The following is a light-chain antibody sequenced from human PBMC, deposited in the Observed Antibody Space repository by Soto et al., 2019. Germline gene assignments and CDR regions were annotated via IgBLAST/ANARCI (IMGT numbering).Light chain of an antibody. CDR3: QQYNNWPALT. CDR1: QSVSSN. CDR2: GAS. Sequence: EIVMTQSPATLSVSPGERATLSCRASQSVSSNLAWYQQKPGQAPRLLIYGASTRVAGFPARFSGSGSGTEFTLTISSLQSEDFAVYYCQQYNNWPALTFGGGTKGESK. J-gene: IGKJ4*01. V-gene: IGKV3-15*01.